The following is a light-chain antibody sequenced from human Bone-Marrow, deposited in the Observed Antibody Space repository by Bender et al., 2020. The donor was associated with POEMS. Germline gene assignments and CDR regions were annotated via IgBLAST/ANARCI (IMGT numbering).Light chain of an antibody. Sequence: QSVLSQPPSASGTPGQRVTIPCSGSSSNIGTDYAYWYQQHPGKAPKLMIYDVTTRPSGVSNRLSGSKSGNTASLTISGLQAEDEADYYCSSYTSSRTMVFGGGTKLTVL. J-gene: IGLJ2*01. CDR2: DVT. CDR1: SSNIGTDY. CDR3: SSYTSSRTMV. V-gene: IGLV2-14*01.